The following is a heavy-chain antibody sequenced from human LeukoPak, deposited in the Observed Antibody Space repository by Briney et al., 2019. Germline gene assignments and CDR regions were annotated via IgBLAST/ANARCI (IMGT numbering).Heavy chain of an antibody. CDR3: ARVVRQWPPVYYYYGMDV. D-gene: IGHD6-19*01. V-gene: IGHV4-39*07. CDR1: GGSISSSSYY. Sequence: PSETLSLTCTVSGGSISSSSYYWGWIRQPPGKGLEWIGEINHSGSTNYNPSLKSRVTISVDTSKNQFSLKLSSVTAADTAVYYCARVVRQWPPVYYYYGMDVWGQGTTVTVSS. CDR2: INHSGST. J-gene: IGHJ6*02.